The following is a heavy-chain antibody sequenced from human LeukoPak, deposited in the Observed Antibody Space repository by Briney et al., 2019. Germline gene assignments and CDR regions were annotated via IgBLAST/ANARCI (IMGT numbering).Heavy chain of an antibody. V-gene: IGHV3-23*01. CDR1: GFTFSSYA. D-gene: IGHD6-13*01. CDR2: ISGSGGST. J-gene: IGHJ4*02. CDR3: AKVKAAARGAGVDY. Sequence: GGSLRLSCAASGFTFSSYAMSWVRQAPGKGLEWVSAISGSGGSTYYADSVKGRFTISRDNSKNTLYLQMNSLRAEDTAVYYCAKVKAAARGAGVDYWGQGTLVNVSS.